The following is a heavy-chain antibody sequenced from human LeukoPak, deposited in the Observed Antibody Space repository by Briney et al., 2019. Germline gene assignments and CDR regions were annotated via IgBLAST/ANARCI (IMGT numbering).Heavy chain of an antibody. V-gene: IGHV4-59*01. Sequence: SETLSLTCNVSGDSMRGYFWSWIRQPPGRGLEWIGYIYYSGSTNYNPSLKSRVTISVDTSKNQFSLKLSSVTDADTAVYYCARDSGSYYDYWGQGTLVTASS. CDR1: GDSMRGYF. CDR2: IYYSGST. J-gene: IGHJ4*02. CDR3: ARDSGSYYDY. D-gene: IGHD1-26*01.